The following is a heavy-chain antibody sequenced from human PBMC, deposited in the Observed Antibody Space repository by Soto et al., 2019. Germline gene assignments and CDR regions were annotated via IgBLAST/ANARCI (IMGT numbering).Heavy chain of an antibody. CDR3: ARDLGLHPRYYYYMDV. Sequence: PSETLSLTCAVSSGSISSSNWWSWVRQPPGKGLEWIGEIYHSGSTNYNPSLKSRVTISVDKSKNQFSLKLSSVTAADTAVYYCARDLGLHPRYYYYMDVWGKGTTVTVSS. J-gene: IGHJ6*03. D-gene: IGHD5-12*01. V-gene: IGHV4-4*02. CDR2: IYHSGST. CDR1: SGSISSSNW.